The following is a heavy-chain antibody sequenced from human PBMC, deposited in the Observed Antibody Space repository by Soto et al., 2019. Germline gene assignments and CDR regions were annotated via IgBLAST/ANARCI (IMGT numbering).Heavy chain of an antibody. D-gene: IGHD2-15*01. CDR2: TYSSGNT. CDR3: RREREGYPDI. Sequence: SETLSLTCTVAGVSISRHYWSWIRQPPGKGLEWVGYTYSSGNTDYNRSLKSRLTISVDTSKNQFSLKLSAVTPAATAGNYGRREREGYPDIWGQGTMVTVSS. J-gene: IGHJ3*02. CDR1: GVSISRHY. V-gene: IGHV4-59*11.